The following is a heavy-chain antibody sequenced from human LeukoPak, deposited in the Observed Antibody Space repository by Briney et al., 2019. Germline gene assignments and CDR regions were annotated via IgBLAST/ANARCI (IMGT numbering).Heavy chain of an antibody. CDR3: ARGDGGFDY. V-gene: IGHV3-74*03. D-gene: IGHD5-24*01. J-gene: IGHJ4*02. CDR1: GFMFSNFW. CDR2: TNNDGTTK. Sequence: GGSLRLSCAASGFMFSNFWMHWVRQAPGKGLEWVSITNNDGTTKEYADSVKGRFTISRDNTRNTVDLQMNGLSAEDTAVYYCARGDGGFDYWGQGSLVTVSS.